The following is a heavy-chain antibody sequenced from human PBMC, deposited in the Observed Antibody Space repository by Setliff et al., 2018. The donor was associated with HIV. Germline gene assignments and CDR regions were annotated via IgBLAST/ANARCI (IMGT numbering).Heavy chain of an antibody. D-gene: IGHD2-8*01. CDR1: SGSVSRSDYY. J-gene: IGHJ4*02. CDR3: ECYNSDDGYFDY. V-gene: IGHV4-39*07. Sequence: SETLSLTCTVSSGSVSRSDYYWGWIRQTPGKGLEWVGSIYHSGTTYYNPSLKSRVTISVDTSKNQFSLKLSSVTAADTAVYYCECYNSDDGYFDYWGQGTLVTVSS. CDR2: IYHSGTT.